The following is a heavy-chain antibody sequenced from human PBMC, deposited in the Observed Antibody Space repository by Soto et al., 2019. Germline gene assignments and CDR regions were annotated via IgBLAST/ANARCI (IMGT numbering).Heavy chain of an antibody. CDR2: IYYSGST. D-gene: IGHD6-13*01. Sequence: SETLSLTCTVSGGSISSSSYYWGWIRQPPGKGLEWIGSIYYSGSTYYNPSPKSRVTISVDTSKNQFSLKLSSVTAADTAVYYCARRGIAAAGTISWFDPWGQGTLVTVSS. CDR3: ARRGIAAAGTISWFDP. V-gene: IGHV4-39*01. J-gene: IGHJ5*02. CDR1: GGSISSSSYY.